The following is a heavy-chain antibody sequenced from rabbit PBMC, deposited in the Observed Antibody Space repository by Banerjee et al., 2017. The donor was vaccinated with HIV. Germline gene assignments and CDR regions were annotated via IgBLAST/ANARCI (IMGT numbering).Heavy chain of an antibody. J-gene: IGHJ4*01. V-gene: IGHV1S45*01. CDR3: ARIGYPGYGLDL. D-gene: IGHD7-1*01. Sequence: QQQLEESGGGLVKPGGTLTLTCKASGFDLSTYYYMCWVRQAPGKGPEWIACIYAGSSGSTWYASWAKGRFTGSKTSSTTVTLQMTSLTAADTATYFCARIGYPGYGLDLWGQGTLVTVS. CDR1: GFDLSTYYY. CDR2: IYAGSSGST.